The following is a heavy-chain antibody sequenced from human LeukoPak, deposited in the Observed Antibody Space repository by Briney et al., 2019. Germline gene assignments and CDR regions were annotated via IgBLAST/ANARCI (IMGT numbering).Heavy chain of an antibody. CDR1: GYTFNGHY. D-gene: IGHD6-6*01. CDR3: ARGGEYSRSSSTY. J-gene: IGHJ4*02. V-gene: IGHV1-2*02. Sequence: ASVKVSCKTSGYTFNGHYMHWVRQAPGQGLEWMGWINPNSGDTNYAQKFQGRVTVTRDTSISTAYMELSTLRSDDTAVYYCARGGEYSRSSSTYWGQGTLVTVSS. CDR2: INPNSGDT.